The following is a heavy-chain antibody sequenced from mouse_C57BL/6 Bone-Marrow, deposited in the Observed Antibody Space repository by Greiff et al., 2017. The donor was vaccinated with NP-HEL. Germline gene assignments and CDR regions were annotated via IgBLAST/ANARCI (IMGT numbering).Heavy chain of an antibody. D-gene: IGHD2-5*01. CDR1: GFTFSDYY. V-gene: IGHV5-12*01. CDR2: ISNGGGST. CDR3: ARRGYSNSYFAMDY. Sequence: EVKLVESGGGLVQPGGSLKLSCAASGFTFSDYYMYWVRQTPEKRLEWVAYISNGGGSTYYPDTVKGRFTISRDNAKNTLYLQMSRLKSEDTAMYYCARRGYSNSYFAMDYWGQGTSVTVSS. J-gene: IGHJ4*01.